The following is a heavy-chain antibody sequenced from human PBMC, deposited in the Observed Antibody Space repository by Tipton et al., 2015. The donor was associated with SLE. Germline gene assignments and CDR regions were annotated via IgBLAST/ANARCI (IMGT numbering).Heavy chain of an antibody. J-gene: IGHJ4*02. CDR3: GTSRGEQWPYYLDS. D-gene: IGHD6-19*01. CDR1: GYIFANYG. CDR2: ISGSDGNA. V-gene: IGHV1-18*01. Sequence: QSGAEVKKPGASVRVSCKASGYIFANYGITWVRQAPGQGLEWMGWISGSDGNANYPQKFQGRVSLTTDTSTGTAYMELRNLRSDDTAVYYCGTSRGEQWPYYLDSWGQGTLVTVSS.